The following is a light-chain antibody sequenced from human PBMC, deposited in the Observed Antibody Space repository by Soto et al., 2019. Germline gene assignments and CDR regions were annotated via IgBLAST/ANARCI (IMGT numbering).Light chain of an antibody. CDR1: QSISSW. J-gene: IGKJ2*01. CDR3: QQYNSYSYT. Sequence: DIQMTQSPSTLSASVGDRVTITCRASQSISSWLAWYQQKPGKAPKLLIYKASSLEGGVPSRFSGSGSGTEFTLTISSLQPDDFATYYCQQYNSYSYTFGQGTK. V-gene: IGKV1-5*03. CDR2: KAS.